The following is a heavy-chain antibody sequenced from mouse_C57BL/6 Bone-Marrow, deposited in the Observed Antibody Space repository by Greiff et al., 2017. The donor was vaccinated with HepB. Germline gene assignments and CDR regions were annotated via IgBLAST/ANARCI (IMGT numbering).Heavy chain of an antibody. V-gene: IGHV1-55*01. J-gene: IGHJ3*01. CDR1: GYTFTSYW. D-gene: IGHD1-1*01. CDR2: IYPGSGST. Sequence: QVHVKQSGAELVKPGASVKMSCKASGYTFTSYWITWVKQRPGQGLEWIGDIYPGSGSTNYNEKFKSKATLTVDTSSSTAYMQLSSLTSEDAAVYYCARGNYYGSSYLAWFAYWGQGTLVTVSA. CDR3: ARGNYYGSSYLAWFAY.